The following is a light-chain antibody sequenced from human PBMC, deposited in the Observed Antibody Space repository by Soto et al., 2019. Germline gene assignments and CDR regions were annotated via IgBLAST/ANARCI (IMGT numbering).Light chain of an antibody. CDR3: CSYAGSYTHV. J-gene: IGLJ1*01. CDR2: DVI. CDR1: SSDIGAYNF. V-gene: IGLV2-11*01. Sequence: QSALTQPRSVSGSPGQSVTISCTGTSSDIGAYNFVSWYQQHPDKAPKLMIYDVIKRPSGVPDRFSGSKSGNTASLTIYGLQAEDEADYYCCSYAGSYTHVFGTGTKVT.